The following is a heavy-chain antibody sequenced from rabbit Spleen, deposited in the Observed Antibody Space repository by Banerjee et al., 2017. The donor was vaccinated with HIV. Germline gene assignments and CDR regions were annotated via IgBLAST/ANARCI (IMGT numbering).Heavy chain of an antibody. CDR2: IDPIFGTT. V-gene: IGHV1S40*01. D-gene: IGHD4-1*01. CDR1: GFSSSSVYW. CDR3: ARDLPDVIGWNFGW. Sequence: QSLEESGGDLVKPGASLTLTCTASGFSSSSVYWIYWVRQAPGKGLEWIGYIDPIFGTTYYASWAKGRYTLSKTSSTTVTLEMTSLTAADTATYFCARDLPDVIGWNFGWWGQGTLVTVS. J-gene: IGHJ3*01.